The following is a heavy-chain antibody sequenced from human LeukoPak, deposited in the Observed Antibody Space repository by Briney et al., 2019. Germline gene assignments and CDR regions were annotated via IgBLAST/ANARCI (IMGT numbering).Heavy chain of an antibody. V-gene: IGHV4-30-4*08. CDR1: GGSISSGDYY. CDR2: IYYSGST. CDR3: ARDTSYYDFWRGAGYYYMDV. Sequence: PSETLSLTCTVSGGSISSGDYYWSWIRQPPGKGLEWIGYIYYSGSTYYNPSLKSRVTISLDTSKNQFSLKLSSVTAADTAVYYCARDTSYYDFWRGAGYYYMDVWGKGTTVTVSS. J-gene: IGHJ6*03. D-gene: IGHD3-3*01.